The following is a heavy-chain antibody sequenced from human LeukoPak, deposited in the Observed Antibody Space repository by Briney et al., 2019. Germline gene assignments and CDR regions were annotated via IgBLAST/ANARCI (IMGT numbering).Heavy chain of an antibody. Sequence: SVTVSCKASGGTFSSYAISWVRQAPGQGLEWMGGIIPIFGTANYAQKFQGRVTITADESTSTAYMELSSLRSEDTAVYYCARPLDSSVSNYYYYYGMDVWGQGTTVTVSS. CDR1: GGTFSSYA. J-gene: IGHJ6*02. CDR2: IIPIFGTA. V-gene: IGHV1-69*01. D-gene: IGHD3-22*01. CDR3: ARPLDSSVSNYYYYYGMDV.